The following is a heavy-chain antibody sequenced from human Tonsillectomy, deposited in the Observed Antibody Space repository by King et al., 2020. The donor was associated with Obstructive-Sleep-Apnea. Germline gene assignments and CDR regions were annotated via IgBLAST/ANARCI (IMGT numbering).Heavy chain of an antibody. Sequence: VQLVESGAEVKKPGASVKVSCKASGYTFTGYYMHWVRQAPGQGLEWMGWINPNSGGTNYAQKFQGRVTMTSDTSISTAYMVVSSVRSYDTALYYCAITSGYFESSGIDYWGQGTLVTVSS. J-gene: IGHJ4*02. CDR2: INPNSGGT. V-gene: IGHV1-2*02. CDR1: GYTFTGYY. CDR3: AITSGYFESSGIDY. D-gene: IGHD3-22*01.